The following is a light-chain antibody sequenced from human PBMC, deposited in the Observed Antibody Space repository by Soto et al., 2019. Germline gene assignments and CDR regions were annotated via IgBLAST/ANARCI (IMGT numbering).Light chain of an antibody. V-gene: IGKV3-15*01. Sequence: EIVMPQSPATLSVSQGERATLSCRASQSVSSNLAWYQQKPGQAPRLLIYGASTRATGIPARFSGSGSGTEFTLTISSLQSEDVAVYYCQQDNNWPPYTFGQATKLEIK. CDR3: QQDNNWPPYT. J-gene: IGKJ2*01. CDR1: QSVSSN. CDR2: GAS.